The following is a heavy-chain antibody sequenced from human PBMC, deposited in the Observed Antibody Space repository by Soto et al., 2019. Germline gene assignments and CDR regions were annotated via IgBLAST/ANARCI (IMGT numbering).Heavy chain of an antibody. V-gene: IGHV3-48*03. CDR2: ISGSGSTI. CDR1: GFTFSSYE. J-gene: IGHJ6*02. D-gene: IGHD7-27*01. Sequence: GGSLRLSCAASGFTFSSYEMNWVRQAPGKGLEWVSYISGSGSTIYYADSVKGRFTISRDNAKNSLYLQMNSLRAEDTAVYYCASASNNYYYYGMDVWGQGTTVTVSS. CDR3: ASASNNYYYYGMDV.